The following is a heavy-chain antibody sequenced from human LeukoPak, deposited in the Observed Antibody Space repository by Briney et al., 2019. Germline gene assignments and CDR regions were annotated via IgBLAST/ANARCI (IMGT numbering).Heavy chain of an antibody. J-gene: IGHJ5*02. D-gene: IGHD3-3*01. V-gene: IGHV4-34*09. CDR2: INHSGST. CDR1: GGSFSGYY. CDR3: ARDHAPLEWTANPWRPMSP. Sequence: PSETLSLTCAVYGGSFSGYYWSWIRQPPGKGLEWIGEINHSGSTYYNPSLKSRVTISVDTSKNQFSLKLSSVTAADTAVYYCARDHAPLEWTANPWRPMSPWGQGTLVTVSS.